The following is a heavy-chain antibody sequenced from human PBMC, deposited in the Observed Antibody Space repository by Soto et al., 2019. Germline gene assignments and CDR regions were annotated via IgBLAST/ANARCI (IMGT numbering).Heavy chain of an antibody. J-gene: IGHJ6*02. Sequence: GESLKISCKGSGYSFTSYWIGWVRQMPGKGLEWMGIIYPGDSDTRYSPSFQGQVTISADKSISTAYLQWSSLKASDTAMYYCARLIRRGFGELLSYYYGMDVWGQGTTVTVSS. CDR2: IYPGDSDT. CDR1: GYSFTSYW. D-gene: IGHD3-10*01. CDR3: ARLIRRGFGELLSYYYGMDV. V-gene: IGHV5-51*01.